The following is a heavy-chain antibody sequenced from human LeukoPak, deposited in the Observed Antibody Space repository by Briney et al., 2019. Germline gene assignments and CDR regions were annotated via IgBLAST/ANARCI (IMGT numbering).Heavy chain of an antibody. Sequence: GESLKISCKGSGYTFTSYYIHWVRQAPGQGLEWMGWINPNIDDTNYAQNFQGRVTMTRDTSTSTAYMELTRLEFDDTAIYYCARGLLVHESGGSGWYHLWGQGTLVTVSS. CDR3: ARGLLVHESGGSGWYHL. J-gene: IGHJ4*02. CDR2: INPNIDDT. CDR1: GYTFTSYY. V-gene: IGHV1-2*02. D-gene: IGHD6-19*01.